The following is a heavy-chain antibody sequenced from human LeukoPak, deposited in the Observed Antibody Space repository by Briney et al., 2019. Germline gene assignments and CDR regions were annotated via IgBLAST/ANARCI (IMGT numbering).Heavy chain of an antibody. J-gene: IGHJ3*02. D-gene: IGHD2-15*01. CDR2: IYYSGST. V-gene: IGHV4-59*01. CDR3: ARDPRCSGGSCYAADAFDI. CDR1: GGSISSYY. Sequence: SETLSLTCTVSGGSISSYYWSWIRQPPGKGLEWIGYIYYSGSTNYNPSLKSRVTISVDTSKNQFSLKLSSVTAADTAAYYCARDPRCSGGSCYAADAFDIWGQGTMVTVSS.